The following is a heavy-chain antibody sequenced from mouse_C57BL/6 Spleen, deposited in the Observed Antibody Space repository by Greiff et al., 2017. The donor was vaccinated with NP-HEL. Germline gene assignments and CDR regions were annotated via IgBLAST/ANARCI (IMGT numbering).Heavy chain of an antibody. CDR1: GYTFTDYE. CDR2: IDPETGGT. J-gene: IGHJ4*01. V-gene: IGHV1-15*01. Sequence: QVQLQQSGAELVRPGASVTLSCKASGYTFTDYEMHWVKQTPVHGLEWIGAIDPETGGTAYNQKFKGKAILTADKSSSTAYMELRSLTSKDSAVYYCTRKGVFYDGYCYWGQGTSVTVSS. CDR3: TRKGVFYDGYCY. D-gene: IGHD2-3*01.